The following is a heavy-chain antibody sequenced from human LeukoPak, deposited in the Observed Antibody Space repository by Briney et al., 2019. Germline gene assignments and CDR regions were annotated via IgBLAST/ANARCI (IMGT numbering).Heavy chain of an antibody. D-gene: IGHD3-10*01. V-gene: IGHV3-23*01. CDR1: GFTFNNYA. J-gene: IGHJ4*02. Sequence: GGSLRLSCAASGFTFNNYAMTWVRQAPGKGLEWVSGISGNGGSTYYADSVKGRFTISRDSSKNTLFLQMNSLRAEDTAIYYCAKDRLNAVRGVNDYRGQGTLVTVSS. CDR3: AKDRLNAVRGVNDY. CDR2: ISGNGGST.